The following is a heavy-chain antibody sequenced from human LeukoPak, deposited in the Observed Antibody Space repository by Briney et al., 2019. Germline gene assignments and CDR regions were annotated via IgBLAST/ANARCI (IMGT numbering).Heavy chain of an antibody. Sequence: PGGTLSLTCAVSGGSFSGYYWSWIRQPPGKGLEWIGEINRSGSTTYNPYLKSRVTISVDTSKTQFSLKLSSVTAADTAVYYCARAGVGSFDYWGQGTLVT. CDR1: GGSFSGYY. CDR3: ARAGVGSFDY. CDR2: INRSGST. D-gene: IGHD1-26*01. V-gene: IGHV4-34*01. J-gene: IGHJ4*02.